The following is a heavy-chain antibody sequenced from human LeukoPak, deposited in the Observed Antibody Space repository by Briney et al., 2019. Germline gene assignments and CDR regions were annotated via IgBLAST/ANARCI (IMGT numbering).Heavy chain of an antibody. CDR3: ARLDGGQLGHCSSTSCNGAFDI. V-gene: IGHV4-39*07. CDR1: GDSISSGPYF. CDR2: IHYTGST. Sequence: SETLSLTCTVSGDSISSGPYFWGWIRQPPGKGLEWLGNIHYTGSTYYKSSLRSRVTMSVDTSKNQFSLMLRSVTAADTAMYYCARLDGGQLGHCSSTSCNGAFDIWGQGAMVTGSS. J-gene: IGHJ3*02. D-gene: IGHD2-2*01.